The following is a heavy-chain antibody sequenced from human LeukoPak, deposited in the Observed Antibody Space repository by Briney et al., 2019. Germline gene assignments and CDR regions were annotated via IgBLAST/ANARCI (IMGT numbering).Heavy chain of an antibody. V-gene: IGHV3-74*01. J-gene: IGHJ3*02. CDR1: GFTFSSYW. Sequence: GGSLRLSCVASGFTFSSYWMHWVRQAPGKGLVWVSRINSDGSSISYADSVKGRFTISRDNAKNTLYLQMNSLKTEDTAIYYCATELWCSSTSCPYAFDIWGQGTMVTVSS. CDR2: INSDGSSI. D-gene: IGHD2-2*01. CDR3: ATELWCSSTSCPYAFDI.